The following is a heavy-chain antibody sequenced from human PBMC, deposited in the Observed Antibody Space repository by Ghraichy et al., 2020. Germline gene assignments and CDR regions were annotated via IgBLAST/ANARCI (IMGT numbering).Heavy chain of an antibody. CDR2: HYYSAST. CDR1: GVSMSSYY. Sequence: SETLSLTCTVSGVSMSSYYWTWIRQPPGKGLEWIGYHYYSASTNYNPSLGSRVTISVDTSKNQFSLKLTSVTAADTAVYYCASLGKDGYNWSYYSDNWGQGALVTVSS. CDR3: ASLGKDGYNWSYYSDN. J-gene: IGHJ4*02. D-gene: IGHD5-24*01. V-gene: IGHV4-59*08.